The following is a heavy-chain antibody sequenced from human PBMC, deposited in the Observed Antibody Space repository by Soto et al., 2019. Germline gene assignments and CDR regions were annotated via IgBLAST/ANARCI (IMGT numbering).Heavy chain of an antibody. J-gene: IGHJ6*02. CDR2: IWYDGSNK. V-gene: IGHV3-33*01. D-gene: IGHD6-19*01. Sequence: QVQLVESGGGVVQPGRSLRLSCAASGFTFSSYGMHWVRQAPGKGLEWVAVIWYDGSNKYYADSVKGRFTISRDNSRSTLYLQMNSLRAEDTAVYYCARDSDLRSGWYAYYYYGMGVWGQGTTVTVSS. CDR3: ARDSDLRSGWYAYYYYGMGV. CDR1: GFTFSSYG.